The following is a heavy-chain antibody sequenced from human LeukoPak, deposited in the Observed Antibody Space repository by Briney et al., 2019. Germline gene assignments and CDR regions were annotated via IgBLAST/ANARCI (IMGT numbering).Heavy chain of an antibody. Sequence: PGWSLRLSCAASGFTFSSYSMNWVRQAPGKGLEWVSYISSSSSTIYYADSVKGRFTISRDNAKNSLYLQMNSLRAEDTAVYYCARSRYNWNDWFDPWGQGTLVTVSS. J-gene: IGHJ5*02. CDR3: ARSRYNWNDWFDP. CDR2: ISSSSSTI. CDR1: GFTFSSYS. D-gene: IGHD1-1*01. V-gene: IGHV3-48*01.